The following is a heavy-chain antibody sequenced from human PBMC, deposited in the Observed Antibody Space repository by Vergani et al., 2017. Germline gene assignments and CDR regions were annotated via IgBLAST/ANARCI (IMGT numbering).Heavy chain of an antibody. CDR1: GFTFSSYA. J-gene: IGHJ6*02. Sequence: VQLVESGGGLVKPGGSLRLSCAASGFTFSSYAMSWVRQAPGKGLEWVSAISGSGGSTYYADSVKGRFTISRDNSKNTLYLQMNSLRAEDTAVYYCARDSDIVTGYYGMDVWGQGTTVTVSS. D-gene: IGHD3-9*01. V-gene: IGHV3-23*04. CDR2: ISGSGGST. CDR3: ARDSDIVTGYYGMDV.